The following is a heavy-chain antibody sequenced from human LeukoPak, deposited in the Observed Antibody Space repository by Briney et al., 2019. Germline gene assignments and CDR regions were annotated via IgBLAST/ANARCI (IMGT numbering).Heavy chain of an antibody. CDR1: GYRFTNYW. Sequence: GESLKISCQGSGYRFTNYWIAWVRQMPAKGLEWMGLIYPDDSDTRYSPSFQGQVTISADKSISTAYLQWSSLKASDTAMYYCASTNIGSQMAHAFDVWGQGTMVTVSS. D-gene: IGHD1-26*01. CDR2: IYPDDSDT. J-gene: IGHJ3*01. CDR3: ASTNIGSQMAHAFDV. V-gene: IGHV5-51*01.